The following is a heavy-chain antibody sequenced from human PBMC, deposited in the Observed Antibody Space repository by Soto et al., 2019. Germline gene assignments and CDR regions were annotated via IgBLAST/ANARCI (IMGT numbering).Heavy chain of an antibody. CDR3: AKRRGAGGHFDY. J-gene: IGHJ4*02. D-gene: IGHD2-15*01. CDR2: VSIGGST. Sequence: DVQLLESGGGLVQPEGSLRLSCAASGFTFSSYAMGWVRQGPGKGLEWVAVVSIGGSTHYADYVRGRFTISRDNPKNTLSLQINSLTAEDTAVYFCAKRRGAGGHFDYWGQGALVTVSS. V-gene: IGHV3-23*01. CDR1: GFTFSSYA.